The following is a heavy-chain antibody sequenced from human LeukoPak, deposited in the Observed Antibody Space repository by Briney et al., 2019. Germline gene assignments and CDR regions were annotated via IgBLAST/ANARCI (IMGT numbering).Heavy chain of an antibody. J-gene: IGHJ5*02. Sequence: PGRSLRLSCAASGFTFSSYAMHWVRQAPGKGLEWVAVISYDGSNKYYADSVKGRFTISRDNSKNTLYLQMNSLRAEDTAVYYCARDRATVVTTPEGWFDPWGQGTPVTVSS. D-gene: IGHD4-23*01. V-gene: IGHV3-30-3*01. CDR2: ISYDGSNK. CDR3: ARDRATVVTTPEGWFDP. CDR1: GFTFSSYA.